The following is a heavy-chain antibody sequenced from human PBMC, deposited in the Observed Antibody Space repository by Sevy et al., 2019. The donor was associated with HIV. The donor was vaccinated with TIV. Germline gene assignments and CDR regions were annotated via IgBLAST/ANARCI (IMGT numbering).Heavy chain of an antibody. CDR2: ISGSGGST. V-gene: IGHV3-23*01. CDR1: KFTFTIYA. Sequence: GALRLSCAASKFTFTIYAMSWVRQAPGKGLEWVSAISGSGGSTYYADSVKGRFTISRDNSKNTLYLQMNSLRAEDTAVYYCAKVDIVVVVAATTRFGDSTGRYFDYWGQGTLVTVSS. J-gene: IGHJ4*02. D-gene: IGHD2-15*01. CDR3: AKVDIVVVVAATTRFGDSTGRYFDY.